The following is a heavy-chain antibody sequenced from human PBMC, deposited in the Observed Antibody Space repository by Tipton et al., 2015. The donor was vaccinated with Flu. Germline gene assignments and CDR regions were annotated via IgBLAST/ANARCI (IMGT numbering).Heavy chain of an antibody. V-gene: IGHV5-51*01. CDR2: IYPGDSDT. J-gene: IGHJ3*02. D-gene: IGHD3-10*01. Sequence: VQLVQSGAEVKKPGESLKISCKGSGYSFTSYWIGWVRQMPGKGLEWMGIIYPGDSDTRYSPSFQGQVTISADKSISTAYLQWSSLKASDPAMYYCARQELGFGELLTGAFDIWGQGTMVPVSS. CDR3: ARQELGFGELLTGAFDI. CDR1: GYSFTSYW.